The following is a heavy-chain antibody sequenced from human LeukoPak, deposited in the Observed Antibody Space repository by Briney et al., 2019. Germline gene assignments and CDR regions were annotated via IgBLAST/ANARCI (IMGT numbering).Heavy chain of an antibody. CDR2: IHYSGST. J-gene: IGHJ4*02. CDR1: GDSNSSGDHY. D-gene: IGHD6-19*01. Sequence: PQTLSLTCTVSGDSNSSGDHYWSWIRQPPGKGLEWIGYIHYSGSTYYNPSLKSRVIISGDMSKNQFSLSLNSLTAADSAMYYCARAAAGTNSWYYFDYWGQGTLVTVSS. CDR3: ARAAAGTNSWYYFDY. V-gene: IGHV4-30-4*01.